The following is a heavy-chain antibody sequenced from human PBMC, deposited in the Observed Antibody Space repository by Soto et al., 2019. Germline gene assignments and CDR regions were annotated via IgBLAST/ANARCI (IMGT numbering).Heavy chain of an antibody. CDR3: ATSRGGYFVY. J-gene: IGHJ4*02. CDR2: IYYSGST. CDR1: GGSISSYY. V-gene: IGHV4-59*01. Sequence: SETLSLTCTVSGGSISSYYWSWIRQPPGKGLEWIGYIYYSGSTNYNPSLKSRVTISVDTSKNQFSLKLSSVTAADTAVYYCATSRGGYFVYWGQGTMVTAPQ. D-gene: IGHD3-16*01.